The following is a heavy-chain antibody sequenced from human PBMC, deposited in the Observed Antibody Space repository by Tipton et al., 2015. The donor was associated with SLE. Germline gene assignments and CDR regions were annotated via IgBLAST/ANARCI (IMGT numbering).Heavy chain of an antibody. V-gene: IGHV4-38-2*01. J-gene: IGHJ4*02. CDR2: IYHNDSP. D-gene: IGHD4-17*01. Sequence: TLSLTCAVSGYSITRGYNWGWIRQPPGKGLEFIGSIYHNDSPYYNQSLKSRVTISIDTSKNQFSLGLRSVTAADTAVYYCARLPLYGDYDYWGQGTLVTVSS. CDR1: GYSITRGYN. CDR3: ARLPLYGDYDY.